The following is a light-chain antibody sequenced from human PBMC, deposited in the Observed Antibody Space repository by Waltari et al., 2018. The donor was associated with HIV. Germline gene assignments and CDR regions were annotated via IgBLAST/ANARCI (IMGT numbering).Light chain of an antibody. CDR3: CSYAGTNIP. CDR2: AVY. CDR1: TSDVGGYNL. V-gene: IGLV2-23*02. J-gene: IGLJ2*01. Sequence: SALTQPASVSGSFGQSFTISCTGTTSDVGGYNLVSWYQHHPGKAPKLIIYAVYKRPSGVSNRVSGSKSGNSASLTISVLKAEDEADYYCCSYAGTNIPFGGGTKVTVL.